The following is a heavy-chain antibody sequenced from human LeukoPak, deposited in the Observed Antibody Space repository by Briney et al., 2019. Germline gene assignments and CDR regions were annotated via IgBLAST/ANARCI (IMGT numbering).Heavy chain of an antibody. CDR2: ISGSGGST. Sequence: PGGSLRLSCAASGFTFSSYAMSWVRQAPGKGLEWVSAISGSGGSTYYADSVKGRFTISRDNSKNTLYLQMNSLRAEDTAVYYCAKVSTSCTRWCYYYGVDVWGQGTTVTVSS. CDR1: GFTFSSYA. V-gene: IGHV3-23*01. J-gene: IGHJ6*02. D-gene: IGHD2-2*01. CDR3: AKVSTSCTRWCYYYGVDV.